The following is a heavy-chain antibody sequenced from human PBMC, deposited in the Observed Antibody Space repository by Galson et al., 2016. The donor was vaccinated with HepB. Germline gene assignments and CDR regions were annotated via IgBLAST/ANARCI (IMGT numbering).Heavy chain of an antibody. Sequence: SETLSLTCTLSGGSFGGYYWSWLRQPPGKGLEWIGYVYSTGSTTYNPSLKSRLTIQVETSKNPFSLRLSSVTVPDTAVYYCARVDFSWRGPHWFDPWGRGALVTVSS. D-gene: IGHD6-13*01. V-gene: IGHV4-59*01. CDR3: ARVDFSWRGPHWFDP. CDR2: VYSTGST. CDR1: GGSFGGYY. J-gene: IGHJ5*02.